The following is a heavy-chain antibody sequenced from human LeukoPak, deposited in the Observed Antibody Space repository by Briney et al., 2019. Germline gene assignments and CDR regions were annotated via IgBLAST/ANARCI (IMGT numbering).Heavy chain of an antibody. CDR1: GGSISSGGYY. D-gene: IGHD4-23*01. Sequence: SETLSLTCTVSGGSISSGGYYWSWIRQHPGKGLEWIGYTYYSGSTYYNPSLKSRVTISVDTSKNQFSLKLSSVTAADTAVYYCARGLDLPVGPLDYWGQGTLVTVSS. CDR2: TYYSGST. J-gene: IGHJ4*02. CDR3: ARGLDLPVGPLDY. V-gene: IGHV4-31*03.